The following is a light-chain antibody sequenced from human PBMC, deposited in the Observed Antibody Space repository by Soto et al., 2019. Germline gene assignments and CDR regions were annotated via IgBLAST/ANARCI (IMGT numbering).Light chain of an antibody. Sequence: DNVMTQSPDSLAVSLGERVTINCKSSQSVLLRSNSRNYLSWYQQKSGQPPKLLIKWASTRVSGVPDRFSGSGSGRDFTLTISSLQAEDVATDYGHKYYHDLWTFGQGTKV. CDR3: HKYYHDLWT. CDR1: QSVLLRSNSRNY. V-gene: IGKV4-1*01. J-gene: IGKJ1*01. CDR2: WAS.